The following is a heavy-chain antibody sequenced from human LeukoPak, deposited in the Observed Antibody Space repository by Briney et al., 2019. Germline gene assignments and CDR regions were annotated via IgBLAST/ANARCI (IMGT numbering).Heavy chain of an antibody. CDR2: INHSGST. J-gene: IGHJ4*02. D-gene: IGHD3-10*01. V-gene: IGHV4-34*01. CDR3: ARPPGEVGY. Sequence: SETLSLTCGVYAGSFSDYYWRWVRQPPGKGLEWIGEINHSGSTNYNTSLKSGATISVNTSKNQFTLKRSSVTPADTALYYCARPPGEVGYWGQGTLVTVST. CDR1: AGSFSDYY.